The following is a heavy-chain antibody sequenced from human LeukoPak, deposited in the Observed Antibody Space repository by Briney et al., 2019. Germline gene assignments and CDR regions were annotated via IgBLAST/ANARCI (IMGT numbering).Heavy chain of an antibody. Sequence: SETLSLTCTVSGGSISSYYWSWIRQPPGKGLEWIGYIYYSGSTNYNPSLKSRVTISVDTSKNQFSLKLSSVTAADTAVYYCEAMVRGGSLDYWGQGTLVTVSS. CDR1: GGSISSYY. J-gene: IGHJ4*02. CDR3: EAMVRGGSLDY. V-gene: IGHV4-59*12. D-gene: IGHD3-10*01. CDR2: IYYSGST.